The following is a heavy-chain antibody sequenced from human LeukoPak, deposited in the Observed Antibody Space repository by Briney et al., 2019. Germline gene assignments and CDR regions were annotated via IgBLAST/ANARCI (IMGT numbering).Heavy chain of an antibody. D-gene: IGHD2-15*01. CDR2: IYSGGST. J-gene: IGHJ3*02. CDR1: GVTVSSNY. Sequence: GGSLRLSCAASGVTVSSNYMSWARQAPGKGLEWVSVIYSGGSTYYADSVKGRFTISRDNSKNTLYLQMNSLRVEDTAVYYCARDSGSGFDIWGQGTMVTVSS. V-gene: IGHV3-66*02. CDR3: ARDSGSGFDI.